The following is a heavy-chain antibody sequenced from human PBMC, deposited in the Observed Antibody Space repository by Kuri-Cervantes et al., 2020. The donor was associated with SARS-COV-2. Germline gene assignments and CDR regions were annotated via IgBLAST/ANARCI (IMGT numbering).Heavy chain of an antibody. V-gene: IGHV4-39*01. J-gene: IGHJ5*02. CDR2: IYYSGST. Sequence: GSLRLSCTVSGGSISSYYWGWIRQPPGKGLEWIGSIYYSGSTYYNPSLKSRVTISVDTSKNQFSLKLSSVTAADTAVYYCARHWSITMIVVVTPSGFDPWGQGTLVTVSS. CDR3: ARHWSITMIVVVTPSGFDP. D-gene: IGHD3-22*01. CDR1: GGSISSYY.